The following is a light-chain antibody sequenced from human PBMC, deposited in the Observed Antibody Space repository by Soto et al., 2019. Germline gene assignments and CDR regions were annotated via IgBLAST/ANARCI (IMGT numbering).Light chain of an antibody. Sequence: DIQMTQSPSTLSGSVGDRVTTTCRASQTISSWLAWYQQKPGKAPKLLIYKASTLKSGVPSRFSGSGSGTEFTLTITSLQPDDFATYYCQQYNTYSTFGQGTRLE. V-gene: IGKV1-5*03. CDR1: QTISSW. CDR3: QQYNTYST. J-gene: IGKJ5*01. CDR2: KAS.